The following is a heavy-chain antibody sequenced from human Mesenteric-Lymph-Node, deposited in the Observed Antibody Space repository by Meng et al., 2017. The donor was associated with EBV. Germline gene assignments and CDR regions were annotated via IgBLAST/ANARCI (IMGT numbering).Heavy chain of an antibody. J-gene: IGHJ4*02. CDR1: GYTFIGYY. Sequence: VPLGRFGAEGKKPGASVKVSCKASGYTFIGYYIHWVRQAPGQGPEWMGRINPNGGATKYPQKFQGRVTMTRDTSISTAYMEVSSLRSDDTAVYYCAREIRYDYVWGTSFDYWGQGTLVTVSS. CDR3: AREIRYDYVWGTSFDY. V-gene: IGHV1-2*06. D-gene: IGHD3-16*01. CDR2: INPNGGAT.